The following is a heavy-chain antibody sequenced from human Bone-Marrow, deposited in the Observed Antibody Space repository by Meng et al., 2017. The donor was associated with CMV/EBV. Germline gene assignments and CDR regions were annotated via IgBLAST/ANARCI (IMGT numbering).Heavy chain of an antibody. D-gene: IGHD3-16*01. V-gene: IGHV3-30-3*01. CDR1: GFTFSSYA. CDR3: AKELGGFDY. J-gene: IGHJ4*02. CDR2: ISYDGSNK. Sequence: GESLKISCAASGFTFSSYAMHWVRQAPGKGLEWVAVISYDGSNKCYADSVKGRFTISRDNSKNTLYLQMNSLRAEDTAVYYCAKELGGFDYWGQGTLVTVSS.